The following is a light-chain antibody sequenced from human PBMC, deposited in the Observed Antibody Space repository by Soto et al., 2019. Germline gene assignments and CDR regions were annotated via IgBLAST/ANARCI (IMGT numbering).Light chain of an antibody. CDR3: AAWYDSLNGV. V-gene: IGLV1-44*01. CDR1: SSNIGSNT. Sequence: QSVLTQPPSASGTPVQRVTISCSGSSSNIGSNTVNWYQQLPGTAPKLLIYSNNQRPSGVPDRFSGSKSGTSASLAISGLQSEDEADYYCAAWYDSLNGVFGGGTKLTVL. J-gene: IGLJ3*02. CDR2: SNN.